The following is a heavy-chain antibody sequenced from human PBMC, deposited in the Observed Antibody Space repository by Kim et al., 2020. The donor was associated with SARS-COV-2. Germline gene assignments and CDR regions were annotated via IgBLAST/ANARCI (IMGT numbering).Heavy chain of an antibody. Sequence: TNYAQKLQGRVTMTTDTSTSTAYMELRSLRSDDTAVYYCARPGGEGAFDIWGQGTMVTVSS. CDR2: T. V-gene: IGHV1-18*01. D-gene: IGHD3-10*01. CDR3: ARPGGEGAFDI. J-gene: IGHJ3*02.